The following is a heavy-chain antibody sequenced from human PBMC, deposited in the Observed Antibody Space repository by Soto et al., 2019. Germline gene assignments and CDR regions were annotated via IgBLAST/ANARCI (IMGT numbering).Heavy chain of an antibody. CDR3: AHSKDYSSRWYTLDFDY. J-gene: IGHJ4*02. CDR2: IYWDDDK. D-gene: IGHD6-13*01. Sequence: QITLKESGATLVKPKQTLTLTCTFSGFSLSTSGVGVGWIRQPPEKALEWLALIYWDDDKRYSPSLKSRLTITKDTSKHHVVLTITNVDPVDTATYYCAHSKDYSSRWYTLDFDYWGQGTLVTVSS. V-gene: IGHV2-5*02. CDR1: GFSLSTSGVG.